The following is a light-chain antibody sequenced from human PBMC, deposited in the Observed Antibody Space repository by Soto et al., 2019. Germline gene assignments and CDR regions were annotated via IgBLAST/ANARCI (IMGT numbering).Light chain of an antibody. V-gene: IGLV2-23*01. CDR3: CSYAGGDTQVV. J-gene: IGLJ2*01. CDR1: SSHVGSYNL. Sequence: QSVLTQPASVSGSPGQSITISCTGTSSHVGSYNLVSWYQQHPGKAPKLIIYEGIKRPSGVSNRFSGSKSGNTASLTISGLQTEDEADYSCCSYAGGDTQVVFGGGTKLTVL. CDR2: EGI.